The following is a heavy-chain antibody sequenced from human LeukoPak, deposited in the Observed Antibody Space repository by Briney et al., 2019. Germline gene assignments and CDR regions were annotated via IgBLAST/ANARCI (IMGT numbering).Heavy chain of an antibody. Sequence: ASVKVSCKASGYTFSNYGISWVRQAPGHGLEWMGWINSYNGNTYYAQKLQGRVTMTTETSTSTAYMELRSLISDDTAMYYCARWGLVAPGTYYYYYMDVWGKGTTVTVS. V-gene: IGHV1-18*01. CDR3: ARWGLVAPGTYYYYYMDV. J-gene: IGHJ6*03. CDR2: INSYNGNT. D-gene: IGHD2-2*01. CDR1: GYTFSNYG.